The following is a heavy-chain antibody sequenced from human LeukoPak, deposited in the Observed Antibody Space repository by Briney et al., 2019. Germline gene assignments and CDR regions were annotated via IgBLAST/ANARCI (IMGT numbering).Heavy chain of an antibody. CDR3: AKDISLGRGYFYMDV. Sequence: GRSLRLSCAASGFTFDDYAMHWVRHTPEKGLEWISGMSWNGNTIGYADSVKGRFTIPRDNAKNSLYLQMNSLRPEDTALYYCAKDISLGRGYFYMDVWGKGTTVTVSS. CDR2: MSWNGNTI. V-gene: IGHV3-9*01. CDR1: GFTFDDYA. J-gene: IGHJ6*03. D-gene: IGHD1-26*01.